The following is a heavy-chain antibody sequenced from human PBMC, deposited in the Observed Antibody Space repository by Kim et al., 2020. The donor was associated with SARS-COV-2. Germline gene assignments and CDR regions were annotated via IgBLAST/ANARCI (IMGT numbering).Heavy chain of an antibody. J-gene: IGHJ4*02. CDR1: GYTFTSYG. Sequence: ASVKVSCKASGYTFTSYGISWVRQAPGQGLEWMGWISTYNGNTNYAQKLQGRVTMTTDTSTSTAYMEMRSLRSDDTAVYYCAREMGATTVLDYWGQGTLVTVSS. D-gene: IGHD1-26*01. CDR3: AREMGATTVLDY. CDR2: ISTYNGNT. V-gene: IGHV1-18*04.